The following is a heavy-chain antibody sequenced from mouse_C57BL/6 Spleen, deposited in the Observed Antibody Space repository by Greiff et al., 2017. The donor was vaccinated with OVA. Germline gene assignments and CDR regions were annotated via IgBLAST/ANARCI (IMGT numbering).Heavy chain of an antibody. CDR1: GFTFSDYG. Sequence: DVQLVESGGGLVKPGGSLKLSCAASGFTFSDYGMHWVRQAPEKGLEWVAYISSGSSTIYYADTVKGRFTISRDNAKNTLFLQMTSLRSEDTAMYYCARHSSGYGTYWGQGTLVTVSA. D-gene: IGHD3-2*02. CDR2: ISSGSSTI. V-gene: IGHV5-17*01. CDR3: ARHSSGYGTY. J-gene: IGHJ3*01.